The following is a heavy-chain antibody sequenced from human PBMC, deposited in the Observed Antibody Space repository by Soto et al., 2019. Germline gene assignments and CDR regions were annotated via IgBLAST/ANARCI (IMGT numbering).Heavy chain of an antibody. CDR1: GFTFSVLA. CDR3: VKDATRTDGWSYFDY. D-gene: IGHD6-19*01. Sequence: EVQLLQSGGGLVQPGGSLRLSCAASGFTFSVLAMGWVRQAPGKGLEWVSVIDYTGGTTYYTDSVKGRFIISRDNSKKMLYLQMNGLRAEDTAVYYCVKDATRTDGWSYFDYWGQGALVTVSS. V-gene: IGHV3-23*01. J-gene: IGHJ4*02. CDR2: IDYTGGTT.